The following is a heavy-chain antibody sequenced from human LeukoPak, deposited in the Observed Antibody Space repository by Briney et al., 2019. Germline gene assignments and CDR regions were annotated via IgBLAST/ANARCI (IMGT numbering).Heavy chain of an antibody. CDR3: ARVNNYDFWSGPLSFDY. D-gene: IGHD3-3*01. CDR1: GFTFSSYS. J-gene: IGHJ4*02. CDR2: IGSSSSYI. Sequence: GGSLRLSCAASGFTFSSYSMNWVRQAPGKGPEWVSSIGSSSSYIYYADSVKGRFTISRDNAKNSLFLQMDSLRADDTAVYYCARVNNYDFWSGPLSFDYWGQGILVTVSS. V-gene: IGHV3-21*01.